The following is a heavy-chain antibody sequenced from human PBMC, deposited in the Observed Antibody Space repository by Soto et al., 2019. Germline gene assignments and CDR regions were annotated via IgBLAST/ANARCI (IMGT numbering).Heavy chain of an antibody. J-gene: IGHJ3*02. D-gene: IGHD4-17*01. Sequence: AQLVESGGGLVKPEESLRLSCAASGFSFSSYNMKWVRQAPGKGLEWVSSISTSGSYIFYAGSVRGRFTIFRDDAKNSLHLQMNSLRVEDTAVYYCATIGDRVGFDIWGQGTTVIVSS. CDR2: ISTSGSYI. CDR1: GFSFSSYN. V-gene: IGHV3-21*06. CDR3: ATIGDRVGFDI.